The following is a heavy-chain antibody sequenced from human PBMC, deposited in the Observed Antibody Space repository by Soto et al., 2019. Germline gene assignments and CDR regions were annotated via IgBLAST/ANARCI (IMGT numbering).Heavy chain of an antibody. CDR2: ISGSGGST. Sequence: PGGSLRLSCAASGFTFSSYAMSWVRQAPGKGLEWVSAISGSGGSTYYADSVKGRFTISRDNSKNTLYLQMNSLRAEDTAVYYCARLRTHSGWSLDYWGQGTLVTVSS. J-gene: IGHJ4*02. CDR3: ARLRTHSGWSLDY. V-gene: IGHV3-23*01. D-gene: IGHD6-19*01. CDR1: GFTFSSYA.